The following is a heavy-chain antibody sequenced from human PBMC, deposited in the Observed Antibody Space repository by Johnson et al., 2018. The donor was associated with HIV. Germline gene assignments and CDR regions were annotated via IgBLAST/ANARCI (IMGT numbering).Heavy chain of an antibody. Sequence: VQLVESGGGVVQPGGSLKLSCAASGFTFSGSAMHWVRQASGKGLEWVGRIRSKANSYATAYAASVKGRFTISRDNSKNTLYLQMNSLRAEDTAVYYCARALEGDAFDVWGQGTMVTVSS. D-gene: IGHD5-24*01. CDR2: IRSKANSYAT. J-gene: IGHJ3*01. V-gene: IGHV3-73*01. CDR1: GFTFSGSA. CDR3: ARALEGDAFDV.